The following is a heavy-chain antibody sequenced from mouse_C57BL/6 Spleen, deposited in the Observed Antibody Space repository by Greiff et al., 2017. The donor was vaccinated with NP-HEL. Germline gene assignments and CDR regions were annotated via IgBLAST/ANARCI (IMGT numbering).Heavy chain of an antibody. CDR1: GYSITSGYY. V-gene: IGHV3-6*01. CDR2: IRYDGST. Sequence: VQLQQSGPGLVKPSQSLSLTCSVTGYSITSGYYWNWIRQFPGNKLGWMGFIRYDGSTNYNPSLKNRTSITRDTSENQFLLKLKYVTTEDTDTNCCARIWGDYFDYWGQGTTLTVSS. J-gene: IGHJ2*01. D-gene: IGHD4-1*01. CDR3: ARIWGDYFDY.